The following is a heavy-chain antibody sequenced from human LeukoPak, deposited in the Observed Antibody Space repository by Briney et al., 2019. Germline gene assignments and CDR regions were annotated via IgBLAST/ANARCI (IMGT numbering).Heavy chain of an antibody. CDR3: ARGHRYYDSSGSAFDI. D-gene: IGHD3-22*01. CDR2: IKQDGSEK. Sequence: GGSLRLSCAASGFTFSSYWMSWVRQAPGKGLEWVANIKQDGSEKYYVDSVKGRFTISRDNAKNSLYLQMNSLRAEDTAVYYCARGHRYYDSSGSAFDIWGQGTMVTVSS. CDR1: GFTFSSYW. V-gene: IGHV3-7*01. J-gene: IGHJ3*02.